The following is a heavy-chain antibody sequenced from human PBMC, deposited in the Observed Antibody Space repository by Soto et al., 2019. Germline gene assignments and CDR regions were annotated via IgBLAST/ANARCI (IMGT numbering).Heavy chain of an antibody. V-gene: IGHV5-51*01. CDR2: IYPGDSDT. Sequence: PGESLKISGKGSGYSFTSYWIGWVRQMPGKGLEWMGIIYPGDSDTRYSPSFQGQVTISADKSISTAYLQWSSLKASDTAMYYCARHGWYSSGWYYYGMDVWGQGTTVTVSS. D-gene: IGHD6-19*01. CDR1: GYSFTSYW. J-gene: IGHJ6*02. CDR3: ARHGWYSSGWYYYGMDV.